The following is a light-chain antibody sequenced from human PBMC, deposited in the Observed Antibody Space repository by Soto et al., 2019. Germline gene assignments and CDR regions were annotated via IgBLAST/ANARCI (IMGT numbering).Light chain of an antibody. J-gene: IGLJ1*01. CDR2: RNY. Sequence: QSVLTQPPSASGTPGQKVTISCSGSSSNIGRNYVYWYRQLPGTAPKLLIYRNYERPSGVPDRFSGSKSGTSASLAISGLRSEDEADYYCAAWDDSLSALFGTGTKVTVL. CDR1: SSNIGRNY. V-gene: IGLV1-47*01. CDR3: AAWDDSLSAL.